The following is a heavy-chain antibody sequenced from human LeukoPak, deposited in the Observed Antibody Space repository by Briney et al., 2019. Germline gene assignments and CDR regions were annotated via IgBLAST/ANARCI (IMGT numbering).Heavy chain of an antibody. CDR3: ARDLEDGVATNFDY. J-gene: IGHJ4*02. D-gene: IGHD5-12*01. CDR1: GYTFTSYD. V-gene: IGHV1-8*01. CDR2: MNPNSGNT. Sequence: SVKVSCKASGYTFTSYDINWVRQATGQGLEWMGWMNPNSGNTGYAQKFQGRVTMTRNTSISTAYMELSRLRSDDTAVYYCARDLEDGVATNFDYWGQGTLVTVSS.